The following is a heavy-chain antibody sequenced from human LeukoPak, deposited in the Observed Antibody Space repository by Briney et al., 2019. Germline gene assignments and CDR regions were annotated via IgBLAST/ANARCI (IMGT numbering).Heavy chain of an antibody. CDR3: VGASSDY. Sequence: GGSLRLSCAGSGFTVSNNYMSWVRQAPGKGLEWVSSISSSSSYIYYADSVKGRFTISRDNAKNSLYLQMNSLRAEDTAVYYCVGASSDYWGQGTLVTVSS. V-gene: IGHV3-21*01. J-gene: IGHJ4*02. CDR1: GFTVSNNY. CDR2: ISSSSSYI.